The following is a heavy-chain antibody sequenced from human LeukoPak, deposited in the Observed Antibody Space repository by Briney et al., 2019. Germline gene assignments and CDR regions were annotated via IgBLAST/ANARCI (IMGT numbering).Heavy chain of an antibody. D-gene: IGHD2-2*01. V-gene: IGHV3-30*02. CDR1: AFTFSSYG. CDR3: AKDLRAVVIGSPLDY. J-gene: IGHJ4*02. Sequence: GGSLRLSCAASAFTFSSYGMHWVRQAPGKGLEWVAFIRYDGSNKYYADSVKGRFTISRDNSKNTLYLQMNSLRAEDTAMYYCAKDLRAVVIGSPLDYWGQGVLVTVSS. CDR2: IRYDGSNK.